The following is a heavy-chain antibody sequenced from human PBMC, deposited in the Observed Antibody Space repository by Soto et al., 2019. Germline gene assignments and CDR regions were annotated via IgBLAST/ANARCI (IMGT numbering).Heavy chain of an antibody. V-gene: IGHV3-7*03. Sequence: EVQLVESGGGLVQPGRSLRLSCAASGFTFSSYWMSWVRQAPGKGLEWVANIKQDGSEKYYVDSVKGRFTISRDNAKNSLYLQMNSLRAEDTAVYYCARSRRYYYDSSGSIWSRPFDYWGQGTLVTVSS. CDR1: GFTFSSYW. CDR3: ARSRRYYYDSSGSIWSRPFDY. J-gene: IGHJ4*02. D-gene: IGHD3-22*01. CDR2: IKQDGSEK.